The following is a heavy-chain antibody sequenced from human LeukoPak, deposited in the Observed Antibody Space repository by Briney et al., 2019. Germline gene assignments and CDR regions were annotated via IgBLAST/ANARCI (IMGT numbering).Heavy chain of an antibody. CDR2: ISGSGGST. CDR1: GFTFSSYG. CDR3: AKSQSMVRGVDRAYDY. V-gene: IGHV3-23*01. D-gene: IGHD3-10*01. Sequence: GGSLRLSCAASGFTFSSYGMSWVRQAPGKGLEWVSPISGSGGSTYYADSVKGRFTISRDNSKNTLYLQMNSLRAEDTAVYYCAKSQSMVRGVDRAYDYWGQGTLVTVSS. J-gene: IGHJ4*02.